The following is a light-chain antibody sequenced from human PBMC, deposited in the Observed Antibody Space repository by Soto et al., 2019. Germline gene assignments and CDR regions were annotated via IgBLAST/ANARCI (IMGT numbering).Light chain of an antibody. Sequence: EIVLTQSPATLSVSPGERATLSCRTSQSVSNNLAWYQQKPGQAPRLLIYGASTRATGIPARFSGSGSGTDFTLTINSLEPEDVAVYYCQQRSYLFTFGGGTKVDI. CDR2: GAS. V-gene: IGKV3-11*01. J-gene: IGKJ4*01. CDR1: QSVSNN. CDR3: QQRSYLFT.